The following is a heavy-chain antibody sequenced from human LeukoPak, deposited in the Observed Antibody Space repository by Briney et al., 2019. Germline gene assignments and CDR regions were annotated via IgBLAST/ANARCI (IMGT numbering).Heavy chain of an antibody. CDR2: IWYDGSQK. CDR3: ARDRQGTPGTFDI. CDR1: GFTFSWFG. D-gene: IGHD1-1*01. J-gene: IGHJ3*02. V-gene: IGHV3-33*08. Sequence: SGRSLRLSCAASGFTFSWFGMHWVRQGPGKGLEWVAGIWYDGSQKYYADSVKGRFTISRDNSKNTLYLQMNSLRAEDTAVYYCARDRQGTPGTFDIWGQGTMVTVSP.